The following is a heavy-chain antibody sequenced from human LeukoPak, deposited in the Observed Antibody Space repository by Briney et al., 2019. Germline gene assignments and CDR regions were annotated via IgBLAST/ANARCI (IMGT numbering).Heavy chain of an antibody. CDR1: GFTFSDHY. D-gene: IGHD5-18*01. J-gene: IGHJ4*02. Sequence: PGGSLRLSYAASGFTFSDHYMDWVRQAPGKGLEWVGRTRNKANSYTTEYAASVKGRFTISRDDSKNSLYLQMNSLKTEDTAVYYCARVAAMVGFDYWGQGTLVTVSS. V-gene: IGHV3-72*01. CDR2: TRNKANSYTT. CDR3: ARVAAMVGFDY.